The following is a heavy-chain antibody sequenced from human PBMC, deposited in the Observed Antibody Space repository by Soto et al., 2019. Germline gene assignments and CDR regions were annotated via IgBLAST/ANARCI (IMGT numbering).Heavy chain of an antibody. Sequence: HPGGSLRLSCAASGFTLSSYGMHWARQAPGKGLEWVAVTWYDGSNKYYADSVKGRFTISRDNSKNTLYLQMNSLRAEDTAVYYCAREGEYSSSPNDYYYGMDVWGQGTTVTVSS. V-gene: IGHV3-33*01. J-gene: IGHJ6*02. CDR2: TWYDGSNK. CDR3: AREGEYSSSPNDYYYGMDV. D-gene: IGHD6-6*01. CDR1: GFTLSSYG.